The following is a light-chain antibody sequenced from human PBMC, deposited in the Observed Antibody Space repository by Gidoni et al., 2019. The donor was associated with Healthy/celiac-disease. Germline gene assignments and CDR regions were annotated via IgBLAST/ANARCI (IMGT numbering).Light chain of an antibody. CDR2: GAS. J-gene: IGKJ2*01. Sequence: DIVLTPSPGTLALSPGETATRSCRASQRVSSSYVVWYQQKPGQAPRLLIYGASSRATGIPDRFSGSGSGTDFTLTISRLEPEDFAVYYCQQYGSSPVAFGQGTKLEIK. CDR3: QQYGSSPVA. V-gene: IGKV3-20*01. CDR1: QRVSSSY.